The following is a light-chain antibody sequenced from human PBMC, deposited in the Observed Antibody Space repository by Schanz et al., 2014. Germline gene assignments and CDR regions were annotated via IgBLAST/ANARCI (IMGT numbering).Light chain of an antibody. CDR1: QSVSSTF. CDR2: GAS. V-gene: IGKV3-20*01. J-gene: IGKJ1*01. CDR3: QQYAWA. Sequence: EIVLTQSPGTLSLSPGERAALSCRASQSVSSTFLAWYQQKPGQAPRLLIYGASSRATGIPDRFRGSGSGTDFTLTISRLEPEDFAVYYCQQYAWAFGQGTKVQIK.